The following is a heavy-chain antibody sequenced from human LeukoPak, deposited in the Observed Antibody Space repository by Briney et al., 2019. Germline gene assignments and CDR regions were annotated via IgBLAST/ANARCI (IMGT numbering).Heavy chain of an antibody. Sequence: ASVKVPCKASGYTFTSYGISWVRQAPGQGLEWMGWISAYNGNTNYAQKLQGRVTMTTDTSTSTAYMELRSLRSDDTAVYYCARHPYYYDSSGYYNYWGQGTLVTVAS. V-gene: IGHV1-18*01. CDR1: GYTFTSYG. CDR2: ISAYNGNT. CDR3: ARHPYYYDSSGYYNY. D-gene: IGHD3-22*01. J-gene: IGHJ4*02.